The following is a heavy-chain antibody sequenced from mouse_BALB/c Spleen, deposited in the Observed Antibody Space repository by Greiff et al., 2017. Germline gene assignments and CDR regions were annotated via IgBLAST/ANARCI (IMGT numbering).Heavy chain of an antibody. CDR1: GFTFSSFG. CDR2: ISSGSSTI. J-gene: IGHJ4*01. CDR3: ARGENGYYYAMDY. V-gene: IGHV5-17*02. Sequence: EVQLQESGGGLVQPGGSRKLSCAASGFTFSSFGMHWVRQAPEKGLEWVAYISSGSSTIYYADTVKGRFTISRDNPKNTLFLQMTSLRSEDTAMYYCARGENGYYYAMDYWGQGTSVTVSS. D-gene: IGHD2-2*01.